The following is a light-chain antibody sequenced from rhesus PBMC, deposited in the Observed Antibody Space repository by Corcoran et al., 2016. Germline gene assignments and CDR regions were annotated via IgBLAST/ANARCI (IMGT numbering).Light chain of an antibody. Sequence: DIQMTQSPSSLSASVGDTVTITCRASQGISTYLYWFQQKPGKAPKLLIYAASSLESGVPSRFSGSGSGTVFTLTISSLQPEDFAVYYCLQHNRYPLTFGGGTKVELK. V-gene: IGKV1-28*03. J-gene: IGKJ4*01. CDR1: QGISTY. CDR2: AAS. CDR3: LQHNRYPLT.